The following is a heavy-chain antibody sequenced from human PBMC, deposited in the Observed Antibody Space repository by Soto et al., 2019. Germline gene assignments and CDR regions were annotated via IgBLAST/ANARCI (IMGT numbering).Heavy chain of an antibody. D-gene: IGHD2-2*01. CDR1: GFTFSSYS. Sequence: VQLVESGGGLVKPGGSLRLSCTASGFTFSSYSMNWVRQAPGKGLEWVSSISASSDYIFYIDSLKGRLTISRDNAKNSLYLQLNSLRAEDTAVYYCARHCRSHSCYDGMDVWGQGTTVTVSS. CDR3: ARHCRSHSCYDGMDV. CDR2: ISASSDYI. J-gene: IGHJ6*02. V-gene: IGHV3-21*01.